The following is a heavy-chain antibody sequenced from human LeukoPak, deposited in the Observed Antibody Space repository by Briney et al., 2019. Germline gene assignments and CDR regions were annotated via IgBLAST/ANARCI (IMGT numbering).Heavy chain of an antibody. Sequence: GGSLRLSCAASGFTFSSYNMNWVRQAPGKGLEWVSAISGSGGSTYYADSVKGRFTISRDNSKNTLYLQMNSLRAEDTAVYYCAKAQYTLYYYYYYIDVWGKGTTVTVSS. D-gene: IGHD1-1*01. CDR1: GFTFSSYN. J-gene: IGHJ6*03. CDR2: ISGSGGST. V-gene: IGHV3-23*01. CDR3: AKAQYTLYYYYYYIDV.